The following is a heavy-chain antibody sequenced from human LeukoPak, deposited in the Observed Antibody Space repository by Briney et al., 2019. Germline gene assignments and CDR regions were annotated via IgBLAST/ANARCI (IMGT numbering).Heavy chain of an antibody. CDR1: GYTFTSYG. V-gene: IGHV1-18*01. CDR2: ISAYNGNT. D-gene: IGHD2-2*01. CDR3: ARVVPAAMIYYYYGMDF. J-gene: IGHJ6*02. Sequence: ASVKVSCKASGYTFTSYGISWVRQAPGQGLEWMGWISAYNGNTNYAQKLQGRVTMTTDSSTSTAYMELRSLRSDDTAVYYCARVVPAAMIYYYYGMDFWGQGTTVTVSS.